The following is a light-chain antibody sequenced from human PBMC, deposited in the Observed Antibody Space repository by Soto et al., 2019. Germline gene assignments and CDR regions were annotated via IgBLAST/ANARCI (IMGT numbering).Light chain of an antibody. Sequence: QSALTQPASVSGAPGQSITISCTGTNSDVNYVSWHQQHPGKAPKLMIYEVINRSSGVSTRFSGSKSGNTASLTISGLQAEDEADYYCSSSRGSNTLVFGTGTKLTVL. CDR2: EVI. CDR1: NSDVNY. J-gene: IGLJ1*01. CDR3: SSSRGSNTLV. V-gene: IGLV2-14*01.